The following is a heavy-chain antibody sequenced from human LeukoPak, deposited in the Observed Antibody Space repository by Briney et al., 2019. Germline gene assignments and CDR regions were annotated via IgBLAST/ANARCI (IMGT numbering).Heavy chain of an antibody. J-gene: IGHJ4*02. CDR1: GFTFSKYW. CDR2: INTDGTVT. CDR3: ATKQWLAPPPDS. D-gene: IGHD6-19*01. V-gene: IGHV3-74*01. Sequence: PGGSLRLSCAASGFTFSKYWMLWVRQAPGKGLESVSRINTDGTVTTYADSVKGRFTVSRDNADNTMSLQMNSVRDEDTAVYYCATKQWLAPPPDSWGQGTSVTVSS.